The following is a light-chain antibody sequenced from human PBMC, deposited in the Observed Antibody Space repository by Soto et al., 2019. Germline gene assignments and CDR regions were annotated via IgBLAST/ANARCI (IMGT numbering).Light chain of an antibody. V-gene: IGKV1-39*01. Sequence: DTQMTQSPSSLSASVGDRISITCRASQTVSTYLNWYQQKAGQAPTLLISATSTLQSGDPSRFSGSGSGTEFPVTITSLQPEDFATYYCQQTYTTPRTFGQGTKVAF. CDR2: ATS. J-gene: IGKJ1*01. CDR1: QTVSTY. CDR3: QQTYTTPRT.